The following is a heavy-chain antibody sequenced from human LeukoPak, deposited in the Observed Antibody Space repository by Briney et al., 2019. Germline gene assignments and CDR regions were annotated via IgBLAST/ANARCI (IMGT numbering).Heavy chain of an antibody. V-gene: IGHV4-59*01. D-gene: IGHD6-13*01. CDR3: ARATIAAAGHFDY. CDR2: IYYSGST. Sequence: PSETLSLTCTVSGGSISSYYWSWIRQPPGKGLEWIGYIYYSGSTNYNPSLKSRVTISVDTSKNQFSLKLSSVTAADTAVYYCARATIAAAGHFDYWAREPWSPSPQ. J-gene: IGHJ4*02. CDR1: GGSISSYY.